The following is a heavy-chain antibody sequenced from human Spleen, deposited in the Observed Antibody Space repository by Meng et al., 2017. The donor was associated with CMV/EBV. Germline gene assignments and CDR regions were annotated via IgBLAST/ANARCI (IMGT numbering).Heavy chain of an antibody. J-gene: IGHJ5*02. D-gene: IGHD2-2*01. Sequence: SSSYSCGWIRPPPGKGLEWIGIIYYSGSTYYHPSLKSRVTISVDTSKNQFSLKLSSVTAADTAVYYCARQEGGYCSSTSCANWLDPWGQGTLVTVSS. V-gene: IGHV4-39*01. CDR1: SSSYS. CDR2: IYYSGST. CDR3: ARQEGGYCSSTSCANWLDP.